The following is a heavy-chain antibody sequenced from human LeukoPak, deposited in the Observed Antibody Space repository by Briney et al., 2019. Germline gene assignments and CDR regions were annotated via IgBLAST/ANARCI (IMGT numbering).Heavy chain of an antibody. J-gene: IGHJ4*02. CDR2: MNPNSGNT. D-gene: IGHD3-9*01. Sequence: ASVKVSCKASGYTFTSYDINWVRQATGQGLEWMGWMNPNSGNTGYAQKFQGRVTMTRNTSISTAYMELSSLRSEDTAVYYCARGHYDILTGYSKPIDYWGQGTLVTVSS. CDR1: GYTFTSYD. V-gene: IGHV1-8*01. CDR3: ARGHYDILTGYSKPIDY.